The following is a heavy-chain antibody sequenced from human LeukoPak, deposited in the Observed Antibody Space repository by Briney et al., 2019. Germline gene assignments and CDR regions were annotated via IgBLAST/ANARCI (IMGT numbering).Heavy chain of an antibody. V-gene: IGHV3-15*01. Sequence: GGSLRLSSASSGFSFSNGWMSWVRQAPGKGLEWVGRIRSKTDGGTTDYAVPEKGRFTISRDDSKNTLYLQMRSLKTEDTAVYYCTTELIQLFDHGAQGTLVTVSS. CDR2: IRSKTDGGTT. J-gene: IGHJ4*02. D-gene: IGHD1-1*01. CDR1: GFSFSNGW. CDR3: TTELIQLFDH.